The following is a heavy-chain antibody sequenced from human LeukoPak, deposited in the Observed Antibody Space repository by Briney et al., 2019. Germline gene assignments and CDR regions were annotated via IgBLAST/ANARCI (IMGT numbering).Heavy chain of an antibody. CDR2: INPNSGGT. D-gene: IGHD3-22*01. Sequence: ASVKVSCKASGYTFTGYYIHWVRRAPGQGLEWMGWINPNSGGTNYAQKFQGRVTMTRDTSISTTYMELSRLRSDDTAVYYCARDRGRGLLLLFWGQGTLVTVSS. J-gene: IGHJ4*02. V-gene: IGHV1-2*02. CDR3: ARDRGRGLLLLF. CDR1: GYTFTGYY.